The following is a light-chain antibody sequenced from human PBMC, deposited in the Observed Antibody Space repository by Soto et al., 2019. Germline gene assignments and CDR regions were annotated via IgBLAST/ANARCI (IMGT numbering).Light chain of an antibody. CDR2: GAS. CDR3: QKYGSSPAT. Sequence: VLMKSQGTLSLAPVALSTPSVTASQSVSSSYLAWYQQKPGQAPRLLIYGASSRATGIPDRFSGSGSGTDGTLTISRLEPEDVAVYYGQKYGSSPATFGGGTKVDIK. CDR1: QSVSSSY. J-gene: IGKJ4*01. V-gene: IGKV3-20*01.